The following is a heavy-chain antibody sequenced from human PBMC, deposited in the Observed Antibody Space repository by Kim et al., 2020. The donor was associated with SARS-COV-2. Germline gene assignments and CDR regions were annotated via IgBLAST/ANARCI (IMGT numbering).Heavy chain of an antibody. V-gene: IGHV4-31*03. CDR1: GGSISSGGYY. CDR3: ARARVSFMIVVGSFDY. CDR2: IYYSGST. J-gene: IGHJ4*02. D-gene: IGHD3-22*01. Sequence: SETMSLTCTVSGGSISSGGYYWSWIRQHPGKGLEWIGYIYYSGSTYYNPSLKSRVTISVDTSKNQFSLKLSSVTAADTAVYYCARARVSFMIVVGSFDYWGQGTLVTSPQ.